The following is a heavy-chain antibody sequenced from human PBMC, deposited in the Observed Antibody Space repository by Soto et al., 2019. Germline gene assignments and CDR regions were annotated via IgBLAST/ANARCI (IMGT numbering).Heavy chain of an antibody. D-gene: IGHD4-17*01. J-gene: IGHJ6*02. Sequence: EVQLVESGGGLVQPGGSLRLSCAASGFTFRSYEMNWVRQAPGKGLEWISYISSSGTTIYYAGSVKGRFTISRDNAKNSLYLQMNSLRAEDTALYYCVRSTVTYSRGMDVGGQGTTVTVSS. V-gene: IGHV3-48*03. CDR1: GFTFRSYE. CDR3: VRSTVTYSRGMDV. CDR2: ISSSGTTI.